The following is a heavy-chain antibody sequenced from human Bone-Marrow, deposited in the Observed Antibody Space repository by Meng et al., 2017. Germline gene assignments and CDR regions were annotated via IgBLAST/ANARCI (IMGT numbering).Heavy chain of an antibody. D-gene: IGHD3-10*01. J-gene: IGHJ4*02. CDR3: ASWYGES. CDR2: TYYRSQWQS. V-gene: IGHV6-1*01. Sequence: QGQWQHPGPRLVKPSQTLSLPCAISGDSVSGNRALWHWVRQSPSRGLEWLGHTYYRSQWQSHYGTSVKSRISIYADTSRNQFSLILNSVTPEDTAVYYCASWYGESWGQGTLVTVSS. CDR1: GDSVSGNRAL.